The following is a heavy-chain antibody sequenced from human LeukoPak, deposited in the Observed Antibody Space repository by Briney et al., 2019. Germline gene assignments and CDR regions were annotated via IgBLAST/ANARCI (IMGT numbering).Heavy chain of an antibody. CDR1: GYTFTSYG. V-gene: IGHV1-18*01. D-gene: IGHD6-19*01. J-gene: IGHJ4*02. CDR2: ISEYNGNT. CDR3: ARDLKRGYSSGRYSWGTGSSNDY. Sequence: ASVKVSCKASGYTFTSYGISWVRQAPGQGLEWMGWISEYNGNTNYAQQKLQGRVTMTTDTSTSTAYMELRSLRSDDTAVYYCARDLKRGYSSGRYSWGTGSSNDYWGQGTLVTVSS.